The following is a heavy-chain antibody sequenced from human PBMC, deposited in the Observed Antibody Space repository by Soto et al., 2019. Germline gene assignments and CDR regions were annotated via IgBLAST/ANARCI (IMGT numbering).Heavy chain of an antibody. CDR2: IYYSGST. D-gene: IGHD2-15*01. J-gene: IGHJ4*02. Sequence: QVQLQESGPGLVKPSQTLSLTCTVSGGSISSGGYYWSWIRQHPGKGLEWIGYIYYSGSTYYNPSLKSRVTISVDTSKNQSSLKLSSVTAADTAVYYCARDSRCSGGSCYSSGDYWGQGTLVTVSS. CDR1: GGSISSGGYY. V-gene: IGHV4-31*03. CDR3: ARDSRCSGGSCYSSGDY.